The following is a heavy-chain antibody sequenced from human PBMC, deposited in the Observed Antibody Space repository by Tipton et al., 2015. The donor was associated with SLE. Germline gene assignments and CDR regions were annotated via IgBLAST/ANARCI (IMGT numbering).Heavy chain of an antibody. CDR2: IIPIFGPP. D-gene: IGHD3-10*01. CDR1: GGTFSSSA. V-gene: IGHV1-69*01. Sequence: QVQLVQSGAEVKKPGSSVKVSCKASGGTFSSSAISWVRQAPGQGLEWMGRIIPIFGPPIYAQNFQGRVTISTDESTYTTFMELSSLRSEGTAVYYCAMGGMIRGLSGDYFDYWGQGTLVIVSS. CDR3: AMGGMIRGLSGDYFDY. J-gene: IGHJ4*02.